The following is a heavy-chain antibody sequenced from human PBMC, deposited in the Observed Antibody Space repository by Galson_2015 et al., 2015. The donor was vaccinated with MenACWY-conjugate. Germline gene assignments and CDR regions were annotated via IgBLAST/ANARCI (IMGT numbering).Heavy chain of an antibody. CDR1: GFTFNSYA. J-gene: IGHJ4*02. CDR3: ARVAYDILTGYYQYYFDY. D-gene: IGHD3-9*01. Sequence: SLRLSCAASGFTFNSYAMSWVRQAPGTGLEWVSPIGCSGGSTYYADSVNGRFTISRENSKNTLYLQMDSLRAEDAAVYYCARVAYDILTGYYQYYFDYWGQGTLVTVSS. CDR2: IGCSGGST. V-gene: IGHV3-23*01.